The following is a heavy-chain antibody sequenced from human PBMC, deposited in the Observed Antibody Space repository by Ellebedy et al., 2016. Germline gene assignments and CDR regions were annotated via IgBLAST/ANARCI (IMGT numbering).Heavy chain of an antibody. CDR2: IGAYNGNT. V-gene: IGHV1-18*04. D-gene: IGHD1-26*01. CDR3: ARDWFSGSYP. Sequence: ASVKVSCKASGYTFTSYGISWVRQAPGQGLEWMGWIGAYNGNTNYAQKLQGRVTMTSDTSTSTVYMELSSLRSEDTAVYYCARDWFSGSYPWGQGTLVTVSS. CDR1: GYTFTSYG. J-gene: IGHJ5*02.